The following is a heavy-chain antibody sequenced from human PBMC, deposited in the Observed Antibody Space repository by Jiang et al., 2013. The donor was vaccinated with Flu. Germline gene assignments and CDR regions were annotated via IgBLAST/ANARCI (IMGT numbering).Heavy chain of an antibody. Sequence: VSAISGNGSRIYYADSVKGRFTISRDNSKNTLYLQMSSLRAEDTAVYYCVKVGVDTAILTYFDYWGQGTLVTVSS. V-gene: IGHV3-64D*06. D-gene: IGHD5-18*01. CDR3: VKVGVDTAILTYFDY. CDR2: ISGNGSRI. J-gene: IGHJ4*02.